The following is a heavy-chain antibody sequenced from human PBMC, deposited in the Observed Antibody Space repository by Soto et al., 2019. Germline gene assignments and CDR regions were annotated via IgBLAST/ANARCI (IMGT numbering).Heavy chain of an antibody. D-gene: IGHD1-1*01. CDR1: GFSFSSYG. CDR3: AGALENPYFYYGLNV. Sequence: LRLSCAASGFSFSSYGMEWVRLAPVKGLELVAATTYDGGIKHYVDSVKGRFTISRDNSKNTLYLQMNSLRVEDTATYYCAGALENPYFYYGLNVWGQGTTVTVSS. V-gene: IGHV3-30*03. J-gene: IGHJ6*02. CDR2: TTYDGGIK.